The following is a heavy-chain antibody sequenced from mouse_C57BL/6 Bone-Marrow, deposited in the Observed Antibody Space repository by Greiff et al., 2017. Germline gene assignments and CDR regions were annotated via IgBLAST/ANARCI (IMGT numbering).Heavy chain of an antibody. D-gene: IGHD2-1*01. CDR1: GFTFSSYA. CDR2: ISDGGSYT. J-gene: IGHJ3*01. CDR3: ARDKGNGFAY. V-gene: IGHV5-4*01. Sequence: EVQRVESGGGLVKPGGSLKLSCAASGFTFSSYAMSWVRQTPEKRLEWVATISDGGSYTYYPDNVKGRFTISRDNAKNNLYLQMSHLKSEDTAMYYCARDKGNGFAYWGQGTLVTVSA.